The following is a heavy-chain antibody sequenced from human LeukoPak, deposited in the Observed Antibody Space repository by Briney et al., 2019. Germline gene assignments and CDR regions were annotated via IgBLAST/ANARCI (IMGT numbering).Heavy chain of an antibody. CDR2: IYYSGST. V-gene: IGHV4-39*01. D-gene: IGHD5-18*01. CDR1: GGSISSSSYY. J-gene: IGHJ4*02. Sequence: SETLSLTCTVSGGSISSSSYYWGWIRQPPGKGLEWIGSIYYSGSTYYNPSLKSRVTISVDTSKNQFSLKLSSVTAADTAVYYCARREVDTAMVTDYYFDYWGQGTLVTVSS. CDR3: ARREVDTAMVTDYYFDY.